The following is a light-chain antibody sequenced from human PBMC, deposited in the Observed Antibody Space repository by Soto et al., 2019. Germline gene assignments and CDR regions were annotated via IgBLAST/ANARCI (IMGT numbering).Light chain of an antibody. Sequence: EIVLTQSPVTLSLSPGERATLSCRASQNVSRYFAWYQQKPGQAPRLLIYDASKRATGIPARFSGSGSGTDSTLTISSLEPEDFAVYYCQQRSSWPSTFGGGTRVEIK. J-gene: IGKJ4*01. CDR2: DAS. V-gene: IGKV3-11*01. CDR1: QNVSRY. CDR3: QQRSSWPST.